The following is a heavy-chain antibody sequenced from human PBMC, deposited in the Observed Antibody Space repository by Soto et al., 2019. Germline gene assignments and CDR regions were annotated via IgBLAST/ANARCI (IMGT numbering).Heavy chain of an antibody. V-gene: IGHV1-46*03. J-gene: IGHJ5*02. D-gene: IGHD3-22*01. CDR3: ARDLGVHYYDSSGYRISNWFDP. CDR2: INPSGGST. Sequence: ASVKVSCKASGHTFTSYYMHWVRQAPGQGLEWMGIINPSGGSTSYAQKFQGRVTMTRDTSASTVYMELSSLRSEDTAVYYCARDLGVHYYDSSGYRISNWFDPWG. CDR1: GHTFTSYY.